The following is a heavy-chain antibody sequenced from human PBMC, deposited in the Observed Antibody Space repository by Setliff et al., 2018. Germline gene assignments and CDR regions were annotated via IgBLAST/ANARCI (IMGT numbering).Heavy chain of an antibody. CDR2: MHPNSGNT. CDR1: GKSFTKYD. V-gene: IGHV1-8*01. Sequence: ASVKVSCNTLGKSFTKYDFHWVRQATGQGLEWMGWMHPNSGNTGYAQKFQGRVTMTSNTAINTAYMELMRLTSEDTAVYYCVTAQGAEHFDYWGQGSLVTVSS. J-gene: IGHJ4*02. CDR3: VTAQGAEHFDY. D-gene: IGHD3-16*01.